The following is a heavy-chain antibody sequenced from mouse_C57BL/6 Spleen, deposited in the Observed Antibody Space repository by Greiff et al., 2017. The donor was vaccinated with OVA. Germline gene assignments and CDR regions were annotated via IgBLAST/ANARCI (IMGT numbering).Heavy chain of an antibody. CDR2: IDPEDGET. CDR3: ASAYYSNHPFAY. D-gene: IGHD2-5*01. Sequence: VHVKQSGAELVKPGASVKLSCTASGFNIKDYYMHWVKQRTEQGLEWIGRIDPEDGETKYAPKFQGKATITADTSSNTAYLQLSSLTSEDTAVYYCASAYYSNHPFAYWGQGTLVTVSA. J-gene: IGHJ3*01. V-gene: IGHV14-2*01. CDR1: GFNIKDYY.